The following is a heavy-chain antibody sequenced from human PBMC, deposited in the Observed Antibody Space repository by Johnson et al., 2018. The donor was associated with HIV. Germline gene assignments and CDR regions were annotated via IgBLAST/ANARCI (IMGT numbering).Heavy chain of an antibody. CDR1: GFTVSSSY. J-gene: IGHJ3*02. CDR3: ARASDAFDI. V-gene: IGHV3-30*03. CDR2: ISYDGSNQ. Sequence: QVQLVESGGGVVQPGRSLRLSCVASGFTVSSSYMSWVRQAPGKGLEWVAVISYDGSNQYYADSVKGRFTISRDNTKNTLYLQMNSLRAEDTAVYYCARASDAFDIWGQGTMVTVSS.